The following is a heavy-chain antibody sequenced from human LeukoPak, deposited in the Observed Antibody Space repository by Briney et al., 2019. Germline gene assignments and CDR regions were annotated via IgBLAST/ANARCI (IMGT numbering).Heavy chain of an antibody. D-gene: IGHD3-3*01. Sequence: GASLRLSCAASGFTFSSYAMSWVRQAPGKGLEWVSAISGSGGSTYYADSVKGRFTISRDNSKNTLYLQVNSLRAEDTAVYYCAKPLRFLKDYFDYWGQGTLVTVSS. CDR3: AKPLRFLKDYFDY. CDR2: ISGSGGST. J-gene: IGHJ4*02. V-gene: IGHV3-23*01. CDR1: GFTFSSYA.